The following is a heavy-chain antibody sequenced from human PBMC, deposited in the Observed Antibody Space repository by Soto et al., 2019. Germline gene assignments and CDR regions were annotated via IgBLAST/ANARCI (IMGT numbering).Heavy chain of an antibody. V-gene: IGHV4-30-4*01. D-gene: IGHD3-10*01. J-gene: IGHJ4*02. CDR3: ATFGVIGEPFDY. Sequence: LSLTCTVSGGSISSGDYYWSWIRRPPGKGLEWIGYIYYSGSTYYNPSLKSRVTLSLDTPSNQFSLRLSSLTAADTAVYYCATFGVIGEPFDYWGQGTLVTVSS. CDR1: GGSISSGDYY. CDR2: IYYSGST.